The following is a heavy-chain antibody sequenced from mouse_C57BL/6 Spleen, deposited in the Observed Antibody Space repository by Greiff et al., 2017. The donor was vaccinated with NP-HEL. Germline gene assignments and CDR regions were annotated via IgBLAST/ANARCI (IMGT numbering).Heavy chain of an antibody. J-gene: IGHJ2*01. CDR3: ARWDPNFDY. D-gene: IGHD4-1*01. V-gene: IGHV1-69*01. Sequence: QVQLQQPGAELVMPGASVKLSCKASGYTFTSYWMHWVKQRPGQGLEWIGEIDPSDSYTNYNQKFKGKSTLTVAKSSSTAYMQLSSLTSEDSAVYYCARWDPNFDYWGQGTTLTVSS. CDR1: GYTFTSYW. CDR2: IDPSDSYT.